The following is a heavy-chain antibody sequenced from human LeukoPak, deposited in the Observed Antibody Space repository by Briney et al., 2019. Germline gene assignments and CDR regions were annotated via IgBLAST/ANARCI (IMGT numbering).Heavy chain of an antibody. Sequence: PGGSLRLSCEASKFTFSTSSMHWVRQAPGKGLQWVSCISSSGSYIFYADSVKGRFTISRDNAKNSLYLQMNSLRAEDTAVYYCAKVADSSSWTANYYYYYYMDVWGKGTTVTISS. CDR3: AKVADSSSWTANYYYYYYMDV. CDR2: ISSSGSYI. V-gene: IGHV3-21*01. J-gene: IGHJ6*03. D-gene: IGHD6-13*01. CDR1: KFTFSTSS.